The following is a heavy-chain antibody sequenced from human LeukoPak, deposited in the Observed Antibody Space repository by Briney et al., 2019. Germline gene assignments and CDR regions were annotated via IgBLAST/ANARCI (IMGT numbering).Heavy chain of an antibody. J-gene: IGHJ4*02. CDR1: GGSSSSYS. CDR2: IYYSGST. V-gene: IGHV4-59*01. D-gene: IGHD3-3*01. Sequence: SETLSLTCTVSGGSSSSYSWSWIRQPQGKGLEWIGYIYYSGSTNYNPSLKSRVTISVDTSKNQFSLKLSSVTAADTAVYYCARGAILNDFWSGLDCWGQGTLVTVSS. CDR3: ARGAILNDFWSGLDC.